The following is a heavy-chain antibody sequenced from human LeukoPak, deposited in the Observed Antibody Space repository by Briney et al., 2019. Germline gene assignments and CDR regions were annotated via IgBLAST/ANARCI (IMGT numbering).Heavy chain of an antibody. Sequence: PGGSLRLSCAASGFAFSSYGMHWVRQAPGKGLEWVAFIRYDGSNKYYADSVKGRFTISRDNSKNTLYLQMNSLRAEDTAVYYCAKTSYSSGWYGNHAFDIWGQGTMVTVSS. D-gene: IGHD6-19*01. CDR2: IRYDGSNK. J-gene: IGHJ3*02. CDR1: GFAFSSYG. V-gene: IGHV3-30*02. CDR3: AKTSYSSGWYGNHAFDI.